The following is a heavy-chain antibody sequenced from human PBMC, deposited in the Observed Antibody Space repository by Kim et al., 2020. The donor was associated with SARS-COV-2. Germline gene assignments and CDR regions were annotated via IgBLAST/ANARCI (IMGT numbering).Heavy chain of an antibody. V-gene: IGHV3-30*04. CDR3: AGPSAHFDY. CDR1: GFTFSSYA. CDR2: ISYDGSNK. J-gene: IGHJ4*02. Sequence: GGSLRLSCAASGFTFSSYAMHWVRQAPGKGLEWVAVISYDGSNKYYADSVKGRFTISRDNSKNTLYLQMNSLRAEDTAVYYCAGPSAHFDYWGQGTLVTVSS.